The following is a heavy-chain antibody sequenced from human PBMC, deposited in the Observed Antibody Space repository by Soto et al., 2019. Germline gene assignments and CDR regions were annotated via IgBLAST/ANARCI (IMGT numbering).Heavy chain of an antibody. CDR2: IKEGGSQE. CDR1: GFIFRSSW. Sequence: GGSLSLSYSSSGFIFRSSWLRWVREAPGKGLEGGANIKEGGSQEYKVDPVKGRLNLSRDNDKNSLSPQMNSLRAEDTAVFYSAKSQVDCRISTCDSGYYYYYGMDFWGQGTTVTVSS. D-gene: IGHD2-2*01. CDR3: AKSQVDCRISTCDSGYYYYYGMDF. V-gene: IGHV3-7*01. J-gene: IGHJ6*02.